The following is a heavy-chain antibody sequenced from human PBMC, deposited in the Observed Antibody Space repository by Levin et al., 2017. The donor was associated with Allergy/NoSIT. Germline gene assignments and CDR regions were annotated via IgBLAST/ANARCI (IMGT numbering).Heavy chain of an antibody. V-gene: IGHV5-51*03. Sequence: GASVKVSCKGSGYSFPSYWIGWVRQMPGKGLEWMGIIYPGDSDTRYTPSFQGQVTISVDKSISTAYLQWSSLKASDTAMYYCAIRGAAGDSFGHYFDYWGRGTLVTVSS. D-gene: IGHD2-21*02. CDR3: AIRGAAGDSFGHYFDY. J-gene: IGHJ4*02. CDR1: GYSFPSYW. CDR2: IYPGDSDT.